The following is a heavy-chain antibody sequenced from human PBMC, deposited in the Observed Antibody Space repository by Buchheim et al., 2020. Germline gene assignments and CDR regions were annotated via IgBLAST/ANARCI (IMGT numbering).Heavy chain of an antibody. Sequence: QVQLVESGGGVVQPGRSLRLSCAASGFTFSSYAMHWVRQAPGKGLEWVAVISYDGSNKYYADSVKGRFTISRDNSKNTLYLQMNSLRAEDTAVYYCARDTLISSSWTVYYYYYGMDVWGQGTT. V-gene: IGHV3-30-3*01. CDR2: ISYDGSNK. CDR3: ARDTLISSSWTVYYYYYGMDV. J-gene: IGHJ6*02. CDR1: GFTFSSYA. D-gene: IGHD6-13*01.